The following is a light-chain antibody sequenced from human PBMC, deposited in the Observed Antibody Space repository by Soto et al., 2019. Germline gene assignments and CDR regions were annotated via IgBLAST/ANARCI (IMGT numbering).Light chain of an antibody. J-gene: IGKJ1*01. CDR3: QQSYSTPWT. CDR2: AAS. V-gene: IGKV1-39*01. CDR1: QSISIY. Sequence: DIQMTQSPSSLSASVGDRVTITCRASQSISIYLNWYQQKPGKAPKLLIYAASSLQSGVPSRFSGSGSGTDFTLTICSLQPEDFATYYCQQSYSTPWTFGQGTKVEIK.